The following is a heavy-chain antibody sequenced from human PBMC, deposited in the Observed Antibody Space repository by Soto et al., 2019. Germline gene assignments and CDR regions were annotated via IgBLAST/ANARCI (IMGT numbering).Heavy chain of an antibody. J-gene: IGHJ4*02. CDR1: GFTFRNNV. D-gene: IGHD2-8*01. CDR2: ITGSARDT. V-gene: IGHV3-23*01. Sequence: EVQLLESGGGLAQPGGSLRLSCAASGFTFRNNVLSWVRQAPGKGLDWVSGITGSARDTYYADSVKGRFTISRDNSKNMVFLQMNSLRAEDTALYYCAKNGLDNSPSAIDSWGPGTLGTVSS. CDR3: AKNGLDNSPSAIDS.